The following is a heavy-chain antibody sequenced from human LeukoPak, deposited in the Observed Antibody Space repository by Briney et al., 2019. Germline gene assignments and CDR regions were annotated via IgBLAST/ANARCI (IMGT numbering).Heavy chain of an antibody. CDR2: IDTSGNT. Sequence: SETLSLTCTVSGGSISSYYWSWIRQPAGKGVEWIGRIDTSGNTNYKPSLKSRVTMSVDTSKNQFSLKLSSVTAADTAVYYCARGGSSRYYYDSSGYTLFDYWGQGTLVTVSS. D-gene: IGHD3-22*01. J-gene: IGHJ4*02. CDR3: ARGGSSRYYYDSSGYTLFDY. CDR1: GGSISSYY. V-gene: IGHV4-4*07.